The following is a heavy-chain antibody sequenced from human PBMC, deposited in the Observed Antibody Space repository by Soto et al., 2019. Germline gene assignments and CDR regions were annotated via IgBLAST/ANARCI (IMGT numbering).Heavy chain of an antibody. J-gene: IGHJ4*02. D-gene: IGHD2-15*01. CDR3: AKDLGGCFYYFDY. V-gene: IGHV3-23*01. CDR1: GFTFSSYA. Sequence: PGGSLRLSCAASGFTFSSYAMSWVRQAPGKGLEWVSAISGSGGSTYYADSVKGRFTISRDNSKNTLYLQMNSLRAEDTAVYYSAKDLGGCFYYFDYWGQGTLVTVSS. CDR2: ISGSGGST.